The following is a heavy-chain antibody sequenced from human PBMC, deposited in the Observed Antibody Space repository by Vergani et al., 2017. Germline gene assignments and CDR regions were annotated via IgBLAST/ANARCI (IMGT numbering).Heavy chain of an antibody. V-gene: IGHV3-30*18. D-gene: IGHD3-10*01. CDR1: GFSFSSHA. CDR2: ISNDGSKK. CDR3: AKAGSVTSGSLQYNFYMDV. J-gene: IGHJ6*03. Sequence: VQLEESGGGLVLPGRSLRLSCAASGFSFSSHAIHWVRQAPGKGLEWVAVISNDGSKKYYADSVKGRFTISRDNSKNTLDLQMNSLRTQDTAVYYCAKAGSVTSGSLQYNFYMDVWGKGTTVTVS.